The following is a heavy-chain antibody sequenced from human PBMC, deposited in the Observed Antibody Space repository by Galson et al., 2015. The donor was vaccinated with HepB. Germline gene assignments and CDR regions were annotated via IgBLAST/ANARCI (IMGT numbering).Heavy chain of an antibody. CDR3: ARVKGSGRYYPRDY. D-gene: IGHD3-10*01. Sequence: SVKVSCKASGGTFSSYAISWVRQAPGQGLEWMGGIIPIFGTANYAQKFQGRVTITADKSTSTAYMELSSLRSEDTAVYYCARVKGSGRYYPRDYGGQGTLVTVSS. CDR2: IIPIFGTA. CDR1: GGTFSSYA. V-gene: IGHV1-69*06. J-gene: IGHJ4*02.